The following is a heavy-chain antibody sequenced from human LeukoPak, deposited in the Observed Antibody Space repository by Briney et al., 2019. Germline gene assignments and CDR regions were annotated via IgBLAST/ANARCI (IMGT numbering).Heavy chain of an antibody. Sequence: SETLSLTCTVSGGSISSSTYYWGWIRQPPGKGLEWIGSIYYGGSTYYNPSLKNRLTISVDTSKNQFSLKLSSVTAADTAVYYCARTRYYYGSRSYGAPYYFDYWGQGTLVTVSS. CDR2: IYYGGST. J-gene: IGHJ4*02. D-gene: IGHD3-10*01. V-gene: IGHV4-39*01. CDR1: GGSISSSTYY. CDR3: ARTRYYYGSRSYGAPYYFDY.